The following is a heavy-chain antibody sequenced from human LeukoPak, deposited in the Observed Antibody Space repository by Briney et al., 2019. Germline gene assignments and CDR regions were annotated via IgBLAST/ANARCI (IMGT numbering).Heavy chain of an antibody. J-gene: IGHJ4*01. CDR1: GFIYSHYG. V-gene: IGHV3-33*01. CDR2: IWSDGSNR. CDR3: ARDAQRGFDYSNSLEY. Sequence: PGGSLRLSCAASGFIYSHYGMHWVPQAPGKGGEGVVVIWSDGSNRLYAVSVKGRFTISRDNSQNTLFLQMNSLRAEDTAMYYCARDAQRGFDYSNSLEYWGHGTLVTVSS. D-gene: IGHD4-11*01.